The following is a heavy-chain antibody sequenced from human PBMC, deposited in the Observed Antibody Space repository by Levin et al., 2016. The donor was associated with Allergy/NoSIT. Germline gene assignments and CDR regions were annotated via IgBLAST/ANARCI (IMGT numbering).Heavy chain of an antibody. D-gene: IGHD3-3*01. CDR2: ISSSLSSSTAT. J-gene: IGHJ3*01. Sequence: VRQAPGKGLEWVSYISSSLSSSTATFYADSVKGRFTITRDNAKNSLYLQMNSLRVEDTAVYYCAREIDFWSGYNAFDFWGQGTVVTVSS. V-gene: IGHV3-48*03. CDR3: AREIDFWSGYNAFDF.